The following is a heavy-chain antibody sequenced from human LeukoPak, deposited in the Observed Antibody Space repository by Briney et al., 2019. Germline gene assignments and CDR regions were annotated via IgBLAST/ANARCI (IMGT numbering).Heavy chain of an antibody. V-gene: IGHV5-51*01. CDR2: IYPGDSDT. CDR3: ARPHYYDSSGYDY. CDR1: GYSLTSYW. D-gene: IGHD3-22*01. J-gene: IGHJ4*02. Sequence: GESLKISCKGSGYSLTSYWIGWVRQMPGKGLEWMGIIYPGDSDTRYSPSFQGQVTISADKSISTAYLQWSSLKASDTAMYYCARPHYYDSSGYDYWGQGTLVTVSS.